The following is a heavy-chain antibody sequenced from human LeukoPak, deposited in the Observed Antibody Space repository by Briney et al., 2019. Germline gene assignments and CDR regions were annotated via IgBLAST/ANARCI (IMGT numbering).Heavy chain of an antibody. Sequence: PGGSLRLSCATSGFTFSSYEMNWVRQAPGKGLEWVSYISSSGSTIYYADSVKGRFTISRDNAKNSLYLQMNSLRAEDTAVYYCAELGITMIGGVWGKGTTVTVSS. D-gene: IGHD3-10*02. CDR3: AELGITMIGGV. V-gene: IGHV3-48*03. CDR2: ISSSGSTI. J-gene: IGHJ6*04. CDR1: GFTFSSYE.